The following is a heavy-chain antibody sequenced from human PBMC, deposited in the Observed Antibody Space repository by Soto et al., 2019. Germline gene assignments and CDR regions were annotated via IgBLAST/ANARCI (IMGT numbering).Heavy chain of an antibody. CDR3: VSQRTTVPTQAYFDY. D-gene: IGHD4-17*01. Sequence: SETLSLTCTVSGGSVTNSSYYWGWIRQSPGKGREWIGSVYYRGISYSKSSVKSRVTISVYTFKNRFSLGLNSVTASDTAVYFCVSQRTTVPTQAYFDYWGPGALVTVSS. CDR1: GGSVTNSSYY. V-gene: IGHV4-39*01. J-gene: IGHJ4*02. CDR2: VYYRGIS.